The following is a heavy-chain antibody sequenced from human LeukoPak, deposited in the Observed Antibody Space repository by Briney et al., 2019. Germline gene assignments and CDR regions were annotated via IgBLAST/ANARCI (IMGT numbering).Heavy chain of an antibody. CDR2: ISSGGSSI. CDR1: GFSFSSYS. Sequence: PGGSLRLSCAASGFSFSSYSMNWVRQAPGKGLEWVSYISSGGSSIYYADSVKGRFTISRDNAKNSLYLQMNSLRAEDTAVYYCARRQFYYYGMDVWGQGTTVTVSS. V-gene: IGHV3-48*04. CDR3: ARRQFYYYGMDV. J-gene: IGHJ6*02. D-gene: IGHD5-24*01.